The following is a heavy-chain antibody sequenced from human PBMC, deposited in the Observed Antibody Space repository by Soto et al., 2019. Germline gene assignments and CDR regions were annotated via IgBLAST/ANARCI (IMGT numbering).Heavy chain of an antibody. J-gene: IGHJ4*02. D-gene: IGHD6-6*01. CDR1: GGSISSSSYY. Sequence: LSLPCTVSGGSISSSSYYWGWIRQPPGKGLEWIGSIYYSGSTYYNPSLKSRVTISVDTSKNQFSLKLSSVTAADTAVYYCARQRARYSSSIWGQGTLVTVSS. CDR3: ARQRARYSSSI. V-gene: IGHV4-39*01. CDR2: IYYSGST.